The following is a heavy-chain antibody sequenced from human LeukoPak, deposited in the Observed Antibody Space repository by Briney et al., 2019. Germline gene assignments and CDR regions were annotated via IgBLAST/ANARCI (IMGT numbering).Heavy chain of an antibody. D-gene: IGHD3-10*01. CDR2: ISGSGGST. CDR3: AKVPVLLWFGELNPNNWFDP. V-gene: IGHV3-23*01. CDR1: GFTFSSYA. J-gene: IGHJ5*02. Sequence: GGSLRLSCAVSGFTFSSYAMSWVRQAPGKGLEWVSAISGSGGSTYYADSVKGRFTISRDNSKNTLYLQMNSLRAEDTAVYYCAKVPVLLWFGELNPNNWFDPWGQGTLVTVSS.